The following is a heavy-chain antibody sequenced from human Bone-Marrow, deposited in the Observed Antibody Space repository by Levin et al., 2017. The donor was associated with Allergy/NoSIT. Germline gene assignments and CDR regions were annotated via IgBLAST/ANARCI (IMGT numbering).Heavy chain of an antibody. CDR3: ARDSSFRYYFDS. J-gene: IGHJ4*02. D-gene: IGHD2-2*01. CDR1: GDSITSDSSY. Sequence: LRLSCSVSGDSITSDSSYWTWIRQHPGRGLEWLGYIYHTGITWYNPSLKSRVNISIDTSENQFSLKLNSVTAADTAVYYCARDSSFRYYFDSWGQGTLVTVSS. V-gene: IGHV4-31*03. CDR2: IYHTGIT.